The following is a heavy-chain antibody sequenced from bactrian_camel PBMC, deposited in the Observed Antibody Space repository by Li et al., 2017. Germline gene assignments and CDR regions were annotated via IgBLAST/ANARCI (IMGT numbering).Heavy chain of an antibody. CDR3: APYGSFAY. D-gene: IGHD5*01. CDR1: GETDRVNY. Sequence: DVQLVESGGGLVQPGGSLRLSCSASGETDRVNYVGWFRQAPGKEREGVAAIRSDDGRTSYADSVKGRFTASRDNIGNILYLQMNSLKPEDTAMYYCAPYGSFAYWGQGTQVTVS. V-gene: IGHV3S40*01. CDR2: IRSDDGRT. J-gene: IGHJ6*01.